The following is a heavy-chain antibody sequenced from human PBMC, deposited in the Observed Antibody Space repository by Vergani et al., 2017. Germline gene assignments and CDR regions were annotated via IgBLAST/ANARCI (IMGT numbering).Heavy chain of an antibody. CDR2: VSTGTKSQ. Sequence: QLVESGGGWVQPGGSLRLSCVVSGFDFSSYIMNWVRQAPGKGLEWVSFVSTGTKSQSYAESVKGRFTISRDSAKNSLYLQMDSLRAEDTAVYYCAREYSSTSGRAFDFWGQGTKVTVSS. CDR3: AREYSSTSGRAFDF. V-gene: IGHV3-48*01. J-gene: IGHJ3*01. D-gene: IGHD2-2*01. CDR1: GFDFSSYI.